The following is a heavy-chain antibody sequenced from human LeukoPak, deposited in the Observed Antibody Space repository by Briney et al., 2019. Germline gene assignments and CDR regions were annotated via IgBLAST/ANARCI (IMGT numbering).Heavy chain of an antibody. CDR2: IRYDGSNK. Sequence: GGSLRLSCTASGFTFSSYSMNWVRQAPGKGLEWVAFIRYDGSNKYYADSVNGRFTISRDNSKNTLYLQMNSLRAEDTAVYYCAKDRLWFGELTTVNLGMDVWGKGTTVTISS. CDR1: GFTFSSYS. V-gene: IGHV3-30*02. J-gene: IGHJ6*03. D-gene: IGHD3-10*01. CDR3: AKDRLWFGELTTVNLGMDV.